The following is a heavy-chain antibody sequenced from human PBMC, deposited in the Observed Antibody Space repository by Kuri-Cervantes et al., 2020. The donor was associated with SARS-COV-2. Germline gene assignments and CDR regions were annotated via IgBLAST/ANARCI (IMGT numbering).Heavy chain of an antibody. CDR1: GGSISSSSYY. CDR3: AREFIVPAAILDY. V-gene: IGHV4-39*02. CDR2: IYYSGST. J-gene: IGHJ4*02. D-gene: IGHD2-2*01. Sequence: ESLKISCTVSGGSISSSSYYWGWIRQPPGKGLEWIGSIYYSGSTYYNPSLKSRVTISVDTSKNQLSLKLSSVTAADTAVYYCAREFIVPAAILDYWGQGTLVTVSS.